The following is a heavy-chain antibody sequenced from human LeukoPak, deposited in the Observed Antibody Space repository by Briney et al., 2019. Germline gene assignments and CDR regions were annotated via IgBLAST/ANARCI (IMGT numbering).Heavy chain of an antibody. J-gene: IGHJ4*02. CDR1: GFTFSSYW. CDR2: IKQDGSEK. V-gene: IGHV3-7*01. Sequence: GGSLRLSCAASGFTFSSYWMSWVRQAPGKGLEWVANIKQDGSEKYFVDSVKGRFTISRDNAKNSLYLQMSSLRAEDTAVYYCAKLAGPFDYWGQGTLVTVSS. CDR3: AKLAGPFDY. D-gene: IGHD2-15*01.